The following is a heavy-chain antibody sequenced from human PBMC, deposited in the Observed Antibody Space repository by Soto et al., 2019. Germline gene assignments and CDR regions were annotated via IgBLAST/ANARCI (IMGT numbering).Heavy chain of an antibody. D-gene: IGHD1-7*01. J-gene: IGHJ6*02. CDR3: ARIYTNWNYVNSGTYGMDV. CDR2: IFSNDEK. V-gene: IGHV2-26*01. Sequence: QVTLKESGPVLVKPTETLTLTCTVSGFSLSNARMGVSWIRQPPGKALEWLAHIFSNDEKSYSTSLKIRLTISKDTSKSQVVLTMTNMDPVDTATYYCARIYTNWNYVNSGTYGMDVWGQGTTVTVSS. CDR1: GFSLSNARMG.